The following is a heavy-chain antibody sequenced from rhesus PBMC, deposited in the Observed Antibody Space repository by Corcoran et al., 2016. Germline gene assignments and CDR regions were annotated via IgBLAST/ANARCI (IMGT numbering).Heavy chain of an antibody. D-gene: IGHD4-29*01. CDR3: SRDDYGGD. V-gene: IGHV3-7*01. CDR1: GVTSGDYG. Sequence: EEQLVEPGGGWVQPGGSLRLSCPASGVTSGDYGRHWVGRGPGEDLEWGSTISNTGKTINYVDIAKGRFTVSRDIAKNSLSLQMNSLKAEDTAVYYCSRDDYGGDWGQGVLVTVSS. CDR2: ISNTGKTI. J-gene: IGHJ4*01.